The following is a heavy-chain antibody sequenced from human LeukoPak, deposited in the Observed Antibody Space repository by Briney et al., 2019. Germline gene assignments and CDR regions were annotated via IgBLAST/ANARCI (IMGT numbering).Heavy chain of an antibody. V-gene: IGHV1-69*13. D-gene: IGHD4-17*01. Sequence: ASVKVSCKASGGTFSSYAISWVRQAPGQGLEWMGVIIPIFGTANYAQKFQGRVTITADESTSTAYMELSSLRSEDTAVYYCARGSIGDYGDYGGFDYWGQGTLVTVSS. CDR3: ARGSIGDYGDYGGFDY. J-gene: IGHJ4*02. CDR2: IIPIFGTA. CDR1: GGTFSSYA.